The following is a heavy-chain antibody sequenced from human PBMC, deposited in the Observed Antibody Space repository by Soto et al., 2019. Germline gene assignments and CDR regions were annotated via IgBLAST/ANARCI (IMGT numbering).Heavy chain of an antibody. V-gene: IGHV3-23*01. CDR3: AKVPEYRDGSSFYYFDS. D-gene: IGHD6-6*01. J-gene: IGHJ4*02. CDR2: ITTTGDTS. Sequence: GGSLRLSCAASGFTFSDFAMNWVRQTPGKRLVWVSIITTTGDTSYYADSVKGRFTISRDNSKNMLYLQMNNLRVDDTAIYFCAKVPEYRDGSSFYYFDSWGQGAPVTVSS. CDR1: GFTFSDFA.